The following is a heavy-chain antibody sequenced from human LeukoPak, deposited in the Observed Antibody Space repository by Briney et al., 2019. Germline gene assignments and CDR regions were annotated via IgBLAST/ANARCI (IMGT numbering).Heavy chain of an antibody. Sequence: SETLSLTCTVSGYSCSSYHWSWLRQPPGKGLEWIGYISSSGSTSYNPSLETRLTISVDTSKNQFSLKLSSVTAADTAVYYCARVGRGDHTWGSYYCDHWGQGTLVSVSS. CDR1: GYSCSSYH. CDR2: ISSSGST. V-gene: IGHV4-59*01. D-gene: IGHD3-16*01. J-gene: IGHJ4*02. CDR3: ARVGRGDHTWGSYYCDH.